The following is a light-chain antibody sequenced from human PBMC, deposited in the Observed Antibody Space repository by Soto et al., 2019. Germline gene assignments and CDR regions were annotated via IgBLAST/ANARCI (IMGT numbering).Light chain of an antibody. CDR3: QQYGSSIRT. CDR2: GTS. CDR1: QLVSSNF. V-gene: IGKV3-20*01. J-gene: IGKJ2*01. Sequence: ELVLTQSPGTLSLSPGESATLSCRASQLVSSNFIAWYQQKPGQAPRLLIHGTSSRATGIPERFSGSGSGTDFTLTISSLEPEDFAVYYCQQYGSSIRTFGQGTKVDIK.